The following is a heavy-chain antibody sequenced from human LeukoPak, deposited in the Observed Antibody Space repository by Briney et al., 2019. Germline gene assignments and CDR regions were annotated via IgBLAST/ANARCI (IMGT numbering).Heavy chain of an antibody. CDR1: GGSISSSSYY. CDR2: IYYSGST. CDR3: ARRGGSYYSDY. J-gene: IGHJ4*02. D-gene: IGHD1-26*01. V-gene: IGHV4-39*01. Sequence: PSETLSLTCTVSGGSISSSSYYWGWIRQPPGKGLEWIGSIYYSGSTYYNPSLKSRVTISVDTSKNQFPLKLSSVTAADTAVYYCARRGGSYYSDYWGQGTLVTVSS.